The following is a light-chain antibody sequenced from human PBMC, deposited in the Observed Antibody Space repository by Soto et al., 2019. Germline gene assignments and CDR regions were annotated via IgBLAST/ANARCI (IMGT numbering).Light chain of an antibody. CDR1: RSVSTN. V-gene: IGKV3D-15*01. CDR2: GAS. Sequence: TQSPTTPSVSPGGRATLSCRASRSVSTNLAWYQQKPGQGPRLLIYGASTRASGVPDRFSGSGSGTDFTLTISNLQPEDFAVYYCQQYNDWPMYTFGQGTRLEIK. CDR3: QQYNDWPMYT. J-gene: IGKJ5*01.